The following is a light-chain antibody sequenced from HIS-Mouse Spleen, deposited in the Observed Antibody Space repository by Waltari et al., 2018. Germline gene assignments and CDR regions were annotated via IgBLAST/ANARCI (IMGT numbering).Light chain of an antibody. CDR1: SSDVGSYNL. Sequence: QSALTQPASVSGSPGQSITISCTGTSSDVGSYNLVPWYQQHPGKAPKRMIYSGSKRPSGVSNRFSGSKSGNTASLTISGLQAEDEADYYCCSYAGSSTFVVVFGGGTKLTVL. J-gene: IGLJ2*01. V-gene: IGLV2-23*03. CDR3: CSYAGSSTFVVV. CDR2: SGS.